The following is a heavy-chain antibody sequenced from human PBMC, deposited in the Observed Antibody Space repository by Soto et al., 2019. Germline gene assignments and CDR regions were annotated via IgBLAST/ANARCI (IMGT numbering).Heavy chain of an antibody. D-gene: IGHD3-10*01. Sequence: ASVKVSCKASGYTFTGYYMHWVRQAPGQGLEWMGWINPNSGGTNYAQKFQGWVTMTRDTSISTAYMELSRLRSDDTAVYYCARAEYYYGSGREDYGMYVWGQGTTVTVSS. CDR1: GYTFTGYY. J-gene: IGHJ6*02. CDR2: INPNSGGT. CDR3: ARAEYYYGSGREDYGMYV. V-gene: IGHV1-2*04.